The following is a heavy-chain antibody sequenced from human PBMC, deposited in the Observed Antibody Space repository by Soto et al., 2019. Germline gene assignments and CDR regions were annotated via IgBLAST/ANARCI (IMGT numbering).Heavy chain of an antibody. Sequence: EVQLVESGGGLVKPGGSLRLSCAASGFTFSSYSMIWVRQAPGKGLEWVSSISSSSSYMYHADSGKGRFTISRDNAKNSLYLQMNSLRAEDTAVYYCARSDYYDSSGYYYVLGYWGQGTLVTVSS. J-gene: IGHJ4*02. D-gene: IGHD3-22*01. V-gene: IGHV3-21*01. CDR3: ARSDYYDSSGYYYVLGY. CDR1: GFTFSSYS. CDR2: ISSSSSYM.